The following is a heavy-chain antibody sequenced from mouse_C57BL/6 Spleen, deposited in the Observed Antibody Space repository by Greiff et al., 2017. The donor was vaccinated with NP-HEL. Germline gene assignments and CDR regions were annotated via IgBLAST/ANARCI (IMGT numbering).Heavy chain of an antibody. CDR1: GYPFTSYG. Sequence: QVQLQQSGAELARPGASVKLSCKASGYPFTSYGISWVKQRTGQGLEWIGEIYPRSGNTYYNVKFKGKATLTADKSSSTAYMELRSLTSEDSAVYFCARPSSGTAWFAYWGQGTLVTVSA. V-gene: IGHV1-81*01. J-gene: IGHJ3*01. CDR2: IYPRSGNT. CDR3: ARPSSGTAWFAY. D-gene: IGHD3-2*02.